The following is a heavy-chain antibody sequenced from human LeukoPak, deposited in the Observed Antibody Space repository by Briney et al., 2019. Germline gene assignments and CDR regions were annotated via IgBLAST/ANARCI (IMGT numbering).Heavy chain of an antibody. CDR1: GFTFSSYG. V-gene: IGHV3-30*02. CDR2: IRYDGSNK. J-gene: IGHJ4*02. D-gene: IGHD3-10*01. Sequence: GGSLRLSCAASGFTFSSYGMHWVRQAPGKGLEWVAFIRYDGSNKYYADSVKGRFTISRDNSKNTLYLQMNSLRAEDTAVYYCAMWGYYGSGSYYNLDSWGQGTLVTVSS. CDR3: AMWGYYGSGSYYNLDS.